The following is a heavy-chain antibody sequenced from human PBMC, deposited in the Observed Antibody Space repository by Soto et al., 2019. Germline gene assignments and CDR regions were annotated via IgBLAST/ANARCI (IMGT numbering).Heavy chain of an antibody. CDR3: AKDRAGSSGWYKTYNWFDP. Sequence: GGSLRLSCVASGFTFNDYYMIWIRQAPGKGPEWVSYISRSSSYAKYVDSVKGRFIISRDNGKNSLYLQMNSLRAEDTAVYYCAKDRAGSSGWYKTYNWFDPWGQGTLVTVSS. CDR1: GFTFNDYY. J-gene: IGHJ5*02. V-gene: IGHV3-11*05. CDR2: ISRSSSYA. D-gene: IGHD6-19*01.